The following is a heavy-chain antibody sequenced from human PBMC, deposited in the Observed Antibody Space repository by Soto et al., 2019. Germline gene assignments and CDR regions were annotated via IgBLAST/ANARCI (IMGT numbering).Heavy chain of an antibody. J-gene: IGHJ6*02. V-gene: IGHV4-59*01. CDR3: ARGQDHDYSNYYYYYYGMDV. CDR2: IYYSGST. Sequence: QLRATLSLTCTVSGGSISSYYWSWIRQPPGKGLEWIGYIYYSGSTNYNPSLKSRVTISVDTSKNQFSLKLSSVTAADTAVYYCARGQDHDYSNYYYYYYGMDVWGQGTTVTVSS. CDR1: GGSISSYY. D-gene: IGHD4-4*01.